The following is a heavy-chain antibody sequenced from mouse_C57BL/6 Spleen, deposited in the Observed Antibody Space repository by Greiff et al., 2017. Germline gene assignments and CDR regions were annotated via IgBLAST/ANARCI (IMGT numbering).Heavy chain of an antibody. V-gene: IGHV2-2*01. CDR2: IWSGGST. Sequence: VQLKQSGPGLVQPSQSLSITCTVSGFSLTSYGVHWVRQSPGKGLEWLGVIWSGGSTDYNAAFISRLSISKDNSKSQVFFKMNSLQADATAIYYCASLYDYAWFAYWGQGTLVTVSA. CDR3: ASLYDYAWFAY. CDR1: GFSLTSYG. J-gene: IGHJ3*01. D-gene: IGHD2-4*01.